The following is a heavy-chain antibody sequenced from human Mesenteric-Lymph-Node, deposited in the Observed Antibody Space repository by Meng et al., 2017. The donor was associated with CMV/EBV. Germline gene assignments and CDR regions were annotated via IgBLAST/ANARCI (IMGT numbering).Heavy chain of an antibody. CDR1: GGSTSSSSYY. CDR3: ARHYYDSSGRPFDY. Sequence: SETLSLTCTVSGGSTSSSSYYWAWIRQPPGKGLEWIGSLYYSGTYYNPSVKSRVTISIDTSKNQFSLRLSSVTAADTAVYYCARHYYDSSGRPFDYWGQGTLVTVSS. V-gene: IGHV4-39*01. CDR2: LYYSGT. D-gene: IGHD3-22*01. J-gene: IGHJ4*02.